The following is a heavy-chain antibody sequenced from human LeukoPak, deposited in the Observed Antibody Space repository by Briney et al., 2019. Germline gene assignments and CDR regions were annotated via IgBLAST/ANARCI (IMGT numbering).Heavy chain of an antibody. CDR3: ARQTTATTYDY. CDR2: IYHSGST. Sequence: PSETLSLTCTVSGGSISSYYWGWIRQPPGKGLEWIGSIYHSGSTFYNPSLKSRVTISVDTSKNQFSLKLSSVTAADTAVYYCARQTTATTYDYWGQGTLVTVSS. V-gene: IGHV4-38-2*02. D-gene: IGHD4-17*01. J-gene: IGHJ4*02. CDR1: GGSISSYY.